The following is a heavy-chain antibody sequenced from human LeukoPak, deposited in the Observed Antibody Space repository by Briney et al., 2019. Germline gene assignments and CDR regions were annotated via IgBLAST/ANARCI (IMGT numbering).Heavy chain of an antibody. CDR3: AREMGGVWYDSSGYYDY. Sequence: GGSLRLSCAASGFTFSSYWMSWVRQAPGKGLEWVANIKQDGSEKYYVDSVKGRFTISRDNAKNSLYRQMNSLRAEDTAVYYCAREMGGVWYDSSGYYDYWGQGTLVTVSS. CDR2: IKQDGSEK. V-gene: IGHV3-7*01. J-gene: IGHJ4*02. D-gene: IGHD3-22*01. CDR1: GFTFSSYW.